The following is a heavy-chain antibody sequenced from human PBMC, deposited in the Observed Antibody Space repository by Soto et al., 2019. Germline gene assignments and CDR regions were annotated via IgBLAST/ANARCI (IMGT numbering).Heavy chain of an antibody. CDR1: CGSFIGYY. V-gene: IGHV4-34*01. J-gene: IGHJ6*02. CDR2: INHSGST. CDR3: AREETNRLYYDFWSGPQYYYYGMDV. Sequence: SETLSLTCAFYCGSFIGYYWSWIRQPPGKGLEWIGEINHSGSTNYNPSLKSRVTISVDTSKNQFSLKLSSVTAADTAVYYCAREETNRLYYDFWSGPQYYYYGMDVWGQGTTVTVSS. D-gene: IGHD3-3*01.